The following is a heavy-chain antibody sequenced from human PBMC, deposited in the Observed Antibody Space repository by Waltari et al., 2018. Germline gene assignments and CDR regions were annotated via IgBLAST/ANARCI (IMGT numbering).Heavy chain of an antibody. J-gene: IGHJ4*02. D-gene: IGHD4-4*01. V-gene: IGHV3-23*01. Sequence: EVQVLESGGGLVQPGGSLRLSCAASGFTFTTYPMTWVRQAPGKGLEWVSSVSGGGGTTYYADSVKGRFTISRDNSKNTLFLQMNSLRAEDTAVYYCGTSPDYSTSEGYWGQGTLVTVSS. CDR2: VSGGGGTT. CDR1: GFTFTTYP. CDR3: GTSPDYSTSEGY.